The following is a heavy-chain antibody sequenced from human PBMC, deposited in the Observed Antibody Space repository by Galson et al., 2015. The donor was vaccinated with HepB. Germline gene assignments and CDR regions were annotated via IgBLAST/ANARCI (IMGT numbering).Heavy chain of an antibody. CDR3: AREFHYCSSTSCYMTGSIGMDV. J-gene: IGHJ6*02. Sequence: SLRLSCAASGFTFSSYGMHWVRQAPGKGLEWVAVIWYDGSNKYYADSVKGRFTISRDNSKNTLYLQMNSLRAEDTAVYYCAREFHYCSSTSCYMTGSIGMDVWGQGTTVTVSS. V-gene: IGHV3-33*01. CDR2: IWYDGSNK. D-gene: IGHD2-2*02. CDR1: GFTFSSYG.